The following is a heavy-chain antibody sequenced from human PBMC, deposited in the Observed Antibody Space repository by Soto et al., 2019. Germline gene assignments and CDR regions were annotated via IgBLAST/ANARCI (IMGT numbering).Heavy chain of an antibody. J-gene: IGHJ4*02. CDR3: AKDRDYGDYSFDY. V-gene: IGHV3-30*18. Sequence: QVQLVESGGGVVQPGRSLRLSCAASGFTFSSYGMHWVRQAPGKGLEWVAVISYDGSNKYYADSVKGRFTISRDNSKNTLYLQMNSLRAEDTAVYYCAKDRDYGDYSFDYWGQGTLVTVSS. CDR1: GFTFSSYG. CDR2: ISYDGSNK. D-gene: IGHD4-17*01.